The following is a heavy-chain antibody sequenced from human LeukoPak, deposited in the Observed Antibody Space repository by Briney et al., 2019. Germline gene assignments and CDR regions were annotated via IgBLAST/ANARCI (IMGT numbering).Heavy chain of an antibody. D-gene: IGHD4-23*01. V-gene: IGHV1-69*05. CDR3: AREGETTVVEDGMDV. CDR2: IIPIFGTA. Sequence: GASVKVSCRASGGTFSSYAISWVRQAPGQGLEWMGGIIPIFGTANYAQKFQGRVTITTDESTSTAYMELSSLRSEDTAVYYCAREGETTVVEDGMDVWGQGTTVTVSS. CDR1: GGTFSSYA. J-gene: IGHJ6*02.